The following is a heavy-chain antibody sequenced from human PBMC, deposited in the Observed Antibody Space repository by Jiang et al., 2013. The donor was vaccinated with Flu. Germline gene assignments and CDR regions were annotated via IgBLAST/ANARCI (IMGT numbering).Heavy chain of an antibody. J-gene: IGHJ4*02. D-gene: IGHD4-23*01. Sequence: GSGLVKPSETLSLTCTVSGGSISSYYWSWIRQPPGKGLEWIGYIYYSGSTNYNPSLKSRVTISVDTSKNQFSLKLSSVTAADTAVYYCARDNPSSYDSSPGNSPFFDYWGQGTLVTVSS. V-gene: IGHV4-59*01. CDR1: GGSISSYY. CDR2: IYYSGST. CDR3: ARDNPSSYDSSPGNSPFFDY.